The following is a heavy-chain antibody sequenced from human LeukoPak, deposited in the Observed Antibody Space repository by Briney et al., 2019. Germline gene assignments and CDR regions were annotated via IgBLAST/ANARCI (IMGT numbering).Heavy chain of an antibody. V-gene: IGHV3-48*04. Sequence: GGSLRLSCAASEFTFVRYAMNWVRQAPGKGLEWVSYISSSSFKIGYADSVKGRLTTSRDNSKNSLYLQMDSPRVEDTAVYYCVRDPSYGSSWYYYMDVWGKGTTVTVSS. CDR2: ISSSSFKI. J-gene: IGHJ6*03. CDR1: EFTFVRYA. D-gene: IGHD6-13*01. CDR3: VRDPSYGSSWYYYMDV.